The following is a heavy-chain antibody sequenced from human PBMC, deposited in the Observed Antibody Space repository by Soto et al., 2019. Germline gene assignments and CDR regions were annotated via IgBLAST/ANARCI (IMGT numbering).Heavy chain of an antibody. CDR1: SVTFSSCTW. CDR2: SVHSGST. V-gene: IGHV4-4*02. Sequence: AETLSLTCAVSSVTFSSCTWWSLGRQPRGKGQEGNGESVHSGSTNYTPSVKSRFTISVDKSKNKFSLKLSSVTAADTAVYYCAKWGGDIVVVVAASNWFDPWGQGTLVTVSS. D-gene: IGHD2-15*01. J-gene: IGHJ5*02. CDR3: AKWGGDIVVVVAASNWFDP.